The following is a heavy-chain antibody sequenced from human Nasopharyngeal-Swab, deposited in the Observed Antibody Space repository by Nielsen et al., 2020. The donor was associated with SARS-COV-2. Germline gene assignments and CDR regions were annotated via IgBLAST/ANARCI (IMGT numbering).Heavy chain of an antibody. Sequence: WIRQPPGKGLEWVAVISYDGSNKYYADSVKGRFTIFRDNSKNTLYLQMNSLRAEDTAVYYCTRDLAFPDTAMNIHLGYWGQGALGTVSS. CDR3: TRDLAFPDTAMNIHLGY. V-gene: IGHV3-30-3*01. D-gene: IGHD5-18*01. J-gene: IGHJ4*02. CDR2: ISYDGSNK.